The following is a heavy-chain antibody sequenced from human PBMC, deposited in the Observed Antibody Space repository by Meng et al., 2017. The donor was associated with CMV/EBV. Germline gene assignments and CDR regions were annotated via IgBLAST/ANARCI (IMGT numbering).Heavy chain of an antibody. CDR3: ARLRGGKAAAGNWDYYYYYGMDV. J-gene: IGHJ6*02. D-gene: IGHD6-13*01. Sequence: SVQVSCKASGGTFSSYAISWVRQAPGQGLEWMGGIIPILGIANYAQKFQGRVTITADKSTSTAYMELSSLRSEDTAVYYCARLRGGKAAAGNWDYYYYYGMDVWGQGTTVTVSS. V-gene: IGHV1-69*10. CDR2: IIPILGIA. CDR1: GGTFSSYA.